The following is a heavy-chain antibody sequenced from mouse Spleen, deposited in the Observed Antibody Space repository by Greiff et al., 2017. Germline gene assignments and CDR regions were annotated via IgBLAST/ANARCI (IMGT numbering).Heavy chain of an antibody. D-gene: IGHD2-13*01. CDR2: IRLKSDNYAT. Sequence: EVKLVESGGGLVQPGGSMKLSCVASGFTFSNYWMNWVRQSPEKGLEWVAQIRLKSDNYATHYAESVKGRFTISRDDSKSSVYLQMNNLRAEDTGIYYCTGYGDYEYFDVWGAGTTVTVSS. J-gene: IGHJ1*01. V-gene: IGHV6-3*01. CDR3: TGYGDYEYFDV. CDR1: GFTFSNYW.